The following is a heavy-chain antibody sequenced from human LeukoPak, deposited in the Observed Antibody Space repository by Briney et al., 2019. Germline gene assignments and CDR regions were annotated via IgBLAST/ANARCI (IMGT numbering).Heavy chain of an antibody. CDR3: ASSSYCGGDCYSGPDAFDI. Sequence: ASVTVSCTASGGTFSSYAISWVRQAPGQGLEWMGGIIPIFGTANYAQKFQGRVTITADESTSTAYMELSSLRSEDTAVYYCASSSYCGGDCYSGPDAFDIWGQGTMVTVSS. D-gene: IGHD2-21*02. V-gene: IGHV1-69*13. CDR1: GGTFSSYA. CDR2: IIPIFGTA. J-gene: IGHJ3*02.